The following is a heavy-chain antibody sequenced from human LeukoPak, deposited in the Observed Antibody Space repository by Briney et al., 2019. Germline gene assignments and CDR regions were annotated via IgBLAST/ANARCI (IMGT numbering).Heavy chain of an antibody. Sequence: PGGSLRLSCAASGFTFSTLSMNWVRQAPGKGLEWVSSISSSSYIHYADSVKGRFTISRDNAKNSLYLQMNSLRAEDTAVYYCARLGDFWSGYSDVWGKGTTVTVSS. CDR1: GFTFSTLS. D-gene: IGHD3-3*01. J-gene: IGHJ6*04. CDR2: ISSSSYI. V-gene: IGHV3-21*01. CDR3: ARLGDFWSGYSDV.